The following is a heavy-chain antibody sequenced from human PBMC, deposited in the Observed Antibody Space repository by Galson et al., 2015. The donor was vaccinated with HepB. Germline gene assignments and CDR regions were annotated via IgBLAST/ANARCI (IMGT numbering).Heavy chain of an antibody. CDR3: LRSSGWTGGTYFDY. D-gene: IGHD6-19*01. CDR1: GYTFTGYY. J-gene: IGHJ4*02. CDR2: INPNSGGT. Sequence: SVKVSCKASGYTFTGYYMHWVRQAPGQGLEWMGWINPNSGGTNYAQKFQGRVTMTRDTSISTAYMELSRLRSDDTAVYYCLRSSGWTGGTYFDYWGQGTLVTVSS. V-gene: IGHV1-2*02.